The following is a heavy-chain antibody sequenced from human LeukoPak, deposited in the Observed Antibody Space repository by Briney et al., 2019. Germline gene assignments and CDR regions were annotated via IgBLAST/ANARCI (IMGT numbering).Heavy chain of an antibody. V-gene: IGHV3-15*01. CDR2: IKSKTDGGTT. J-gene: IGHJ4*02. CDR3: TTGLKRYRVIEDDY. CDR1: GFTFSNAW. Sequence: KPGGSLRLSCAATGFTFSNAWMSWVRQAPGKGLEWVGRIKSKTDGGTTDYAAPVKGRFTISRDDSENTVYLQMNSLKTEDTAVYYCTTGLKRYRVIEDDYWGQGTLVTVSS. D-gene: IGHD3-16*02.